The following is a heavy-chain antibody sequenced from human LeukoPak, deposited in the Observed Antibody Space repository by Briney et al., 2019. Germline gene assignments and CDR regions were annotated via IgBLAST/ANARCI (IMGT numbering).Heavy chain of an antibody. CDR1: GFTFSTYG. Sequence: GGSLRLSCAASGFTFSTYGMHWVRQAPGKGLEWVAFIHYDGSNKYYADSVKGRFTISRDNSKNTLYLQMNSLRAEDTAVYYCAKDGVAADYYYYMDVWGKGTTVTVSS. CDR3: AKDGVAADYYYYMDV. CDR2: IHYDGSNK. D-gene: IGHD6-13*01. V-gene: IGHV3-30*02. J-gene: IGHJ6*03.